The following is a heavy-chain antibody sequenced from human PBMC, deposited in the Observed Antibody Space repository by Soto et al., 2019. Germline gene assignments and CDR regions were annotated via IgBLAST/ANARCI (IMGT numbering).Heavy chain of an antibody. CDR3: AKPASPSSGWYFDS. CDR2: LRGSDSTT. Sequence: TEGSLRLSCAASGFTFSSYSMTWVRQAPGKGLEWVSTLRGSDSTTYYADSVKGRFTISRDNSKSTLYLQMNSLRAEGTAVYYCAKPASPSSGWYFDSWGQGTLVTVSS. V-gene: IGHV3-23*01. D-gene: IGHD6-19*01. J-gene: IGHJ4*02. CDR1: GFTFSSYS.